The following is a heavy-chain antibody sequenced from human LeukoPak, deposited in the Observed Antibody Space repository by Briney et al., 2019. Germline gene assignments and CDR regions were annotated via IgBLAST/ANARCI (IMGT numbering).Heavy chain of an antibody. CDR3: ASRGPNIGDAFDI. CDR2: MNPNSGNT. Sequence: VASVKVSCKASGYTFTSYDINWVRQATGQGLEWMGWMNPNSGNTGYAQKFQGRVTITRNTSLSTAYMELSSLRSEDTAVYYCASRGPNIGDAFDIWGQGTMVTVSS. CDR1: GYTFTSYD. V-gene: IGHV1-8*03. J-gene: IGHJ3*02. D-gene: IGHD3-10*01.